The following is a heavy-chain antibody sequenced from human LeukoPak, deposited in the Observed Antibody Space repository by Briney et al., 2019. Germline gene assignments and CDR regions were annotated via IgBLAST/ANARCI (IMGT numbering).Heavy chain of an antibody. Sequence: ASVKVSCKASGGTFSSYAISWVRQASGQGLEWMGRIIPIFGTANYAQKFQGRVTITTDESTSTAYMELSSLRSEDTAVYYCARPHYYDSSGYFDWGQGTLVTVSS. CDR2: IIPIFGTA. J-gene: IGHJ4*02. V-gene: IGHV1-69*05. D-gene: IGHD3-22*01. CDR3: ARPHYYDSSGYFD. CDR1: GGTFSSYA.